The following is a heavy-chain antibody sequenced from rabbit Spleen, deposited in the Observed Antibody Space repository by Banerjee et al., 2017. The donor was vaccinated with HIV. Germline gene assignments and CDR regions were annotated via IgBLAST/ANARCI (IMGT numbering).Heavy chain of an antibody. CDR2: VDVGSSGFT. Sequence: EESGGGLVQPEGSLTLTCTASGFSFSSSYWICWVRQAPGKGLEWIGCVDVGSSGFTYFASWAKGRFTISKTSSTTVTLQMTSLTAADTATYFCARDTGSSFSTYGMDLWGPGTLVTVS. D-gene: IGHD8-1*01. V-gene: IGHV1S45*01. J-gene: IGHJ6*01. CDR3: ARDTGSSFSTYGMDL. CDR1: GFSFSSSYW.